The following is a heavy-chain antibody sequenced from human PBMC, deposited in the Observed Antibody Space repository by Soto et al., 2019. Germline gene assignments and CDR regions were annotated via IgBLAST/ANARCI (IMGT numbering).Heavy chain of an antibody. D-gene: IGHD3-9*01. CDR2: IFTTGTTI. Sequence: EVQLVESGGGLVQPGGSLRLSCVASGFTSSSYSIVWVRQAPGKGLEWVSYIFTTGTTIYYADSVKGRFTVSRDNAKNSLFLLLNSLRAEDTAVYYCARDKDWAFDYWGQGTLVTVSS. V-gene: IGHV3-48*03. CDR3: ARDKDWAFDY. J-gene: IGHJ4*02. CDR1: GFTSSSYS.